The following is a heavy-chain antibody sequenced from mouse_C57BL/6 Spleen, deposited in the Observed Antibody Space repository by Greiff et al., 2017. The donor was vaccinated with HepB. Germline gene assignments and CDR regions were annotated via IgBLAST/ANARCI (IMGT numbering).Heavy chain of an antibody. CDR2: IYPGNSDT. V-gene: IGHV1-5*01. CDR1: GYTFTSYW. D-gene: IGHD1-1*01. Sequence: EVQLQQSGTVLARPGASVKMSCKTSGYTFTSYWMHWVKQRPGQGLEWIGAIYPGNSDTSYNQKFKGKAKLTAVTSASTAYMELSSLTNEDSAVYYCTGVPITTVVAKGWYFYVWGPGTTVTVSS. J-gene: IGHJ1*01. CDR3: TGVPITTVVAKGWYFYV.